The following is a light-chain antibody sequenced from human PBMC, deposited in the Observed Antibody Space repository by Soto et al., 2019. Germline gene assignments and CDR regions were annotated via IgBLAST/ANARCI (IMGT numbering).Light chain of an antibody. Sequence: EIVMTQSPATLSVSPGERATLSCRASQSVSSNLAWYQQKPGLAPRLLIYGASTRATGIPARFSASGSGTEFTLTISSLQSEDFAVYYCQQYNNWPQTFGQGTKVEIK. J-gene: IGKJ1*01. CDR1: QSVSSN. V-gene: IGKV3-15*01. CDR2: GAS. CDR3: QQYNNWPQT.